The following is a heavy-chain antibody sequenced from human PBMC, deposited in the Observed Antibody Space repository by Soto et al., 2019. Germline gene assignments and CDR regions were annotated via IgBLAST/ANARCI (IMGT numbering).Heavy chain of an antibody. J-gene: IGHJ6*02. D-gene: IGHD6-13*01. CDR1: GFTFSSYG. V-gene: IGHV3-30*18. Sequence: GGSLRLSCAASGFTFSSYGMHWVRQAPGKGLEWVAVISYDGSNKYYADSVKGRFTISRDNSKNTLYLQMNSLRAEDTAVYYCAKSHVYSSSWYWPQNYYYYYGMDVWGQGTTVTVSS. CDR2: ISYDGSNK. CDR3: AKSHVYSSSWYWPQNYYYYYGMDV.